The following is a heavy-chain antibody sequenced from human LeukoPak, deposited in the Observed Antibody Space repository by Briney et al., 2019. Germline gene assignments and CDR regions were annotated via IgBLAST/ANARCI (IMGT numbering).Heavy chain of an antibody. Sequence: SETLSLTCTVSGGSISSYDWSWIRQPAGKGLEWIGRIYTTGSTNYNPSLKSRVTISVDKSKNQFSLKLNSVTAADTAVYYCARAPTTVTIEYFDYWDQGTLVTVSS. CDR3: ARAPTTVTIEYFDY. D-gene: IGHD4-17*01. V-gene: IGHV4-4*07. J-gene: IGHJ4*02. CDR1: GGSISSYD. CDR2: IYTTGST.